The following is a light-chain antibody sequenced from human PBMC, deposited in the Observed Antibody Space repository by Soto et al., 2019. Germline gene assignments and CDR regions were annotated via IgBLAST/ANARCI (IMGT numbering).Light chain of an antibody. CDR2: GAS. CDR3: QQYGSSPRT. V-gene: IGKV3-20*01. CDR1: QSVSSTY. Sequence: EIVLTQSPGTLSLSPGERATFSCRATQSVSSTYLAWYQQKPGQAPRLLIYGASSRATGIPDRFSGGGSGTDFTLTISRLEPEDFAVYYCQQYGSSPRTFGQGTKV. J-gene: IGKJ1*01.